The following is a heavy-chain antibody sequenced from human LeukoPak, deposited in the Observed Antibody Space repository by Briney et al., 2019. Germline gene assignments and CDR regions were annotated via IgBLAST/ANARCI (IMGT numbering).Heavy chain of an antibody. Sequence: SETLSLTCTVSGGSLSSYYWSWIRQPPGKGLEGIGYIYYSGSTKYNPSFKSRVTISVDTSKIQFSLRLISVTAADTAVYYCATVVRDDILTGYYIDYRGQGTLVTVSS. CDR2: IYYSGST. CDR1: GGSLSSYY. J-gene: IGHJ4*02. V-gene: IGHV4-59*01. CDR3: ATVVRDDILTGYYIDY. D-gene: IGHD3-9*01.